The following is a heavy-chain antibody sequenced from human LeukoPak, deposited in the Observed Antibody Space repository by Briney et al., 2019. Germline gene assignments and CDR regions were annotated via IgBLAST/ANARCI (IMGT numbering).Heavy chain of an antibody. CDR1: GFTLSSYG. J-gene: IGHJ4*02. CDR3: AREAIDYDSSGYYHHFDY. CDR2: IWYDGSNK. Sequence: GRSLRLSCAASGFTLSSYGMHWVRQAPGKGLERGAVIWYDGSNKYYADSVKGRFTISRDNSKSTLYLQMNSLRAEDTAVYYCAREAIDYDSSGYYHHFDYWGQGTLVTVSS. D-gene: IGHD3-22*01. V-gene: IGHV3-33*01.